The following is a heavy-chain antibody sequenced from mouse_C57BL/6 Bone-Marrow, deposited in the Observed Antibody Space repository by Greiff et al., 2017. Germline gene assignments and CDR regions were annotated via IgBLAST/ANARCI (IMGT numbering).Heavy chain of an antibody. V-gene: IGHV14-4*01. CDR3: TTFYYYGSSLAWFAY. CDR2: IDPENGDT. CDR1: GFNIKDDY. D-gene: IGHD1-1*01. J-gene: IGHJ3*01. Sequence: EVQLQQSGAELVRPGASVKLSCTASGFNIKDDYMHWVKQRHEQGLEWIGWIDPENGDTEYASKFQGKATITADTPSNTAYLPLSSLTSEDTAVYYCTTFYYYGSSLAWFAYWGQGTLVTVSA.